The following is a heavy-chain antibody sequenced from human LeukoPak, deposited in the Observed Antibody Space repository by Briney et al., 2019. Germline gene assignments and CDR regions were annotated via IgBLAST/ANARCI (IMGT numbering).Heavy chain of an antibody. CDR3: ARHSYYYGSGSYHFNWFDP. V-gene: IGHV4-39*01. CDR1: GGSISSSSYY. Sequence: SETLSLTCTVSGGSISSSSYYWGWIRQPPGKGLEWIGSIYYSGSTYYNPSLKSRVTISVGTSKNQFSLKLSSVTAADTAVYYCARHSYYYGSGSYHFNWFDPWGQGTLVTVSS. CDR2: IYYSGST. J-gene: IGHJ5*02. D-gene: IGHD3-10*01.